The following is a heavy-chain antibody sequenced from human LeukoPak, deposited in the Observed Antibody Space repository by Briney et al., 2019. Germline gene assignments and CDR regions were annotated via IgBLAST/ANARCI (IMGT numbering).Heavy chain of an antibody. CDR2: ISSSGSTI. Sequence: GGSLRLSCAASGFIFSDYYMSWLRQAPGKGGEGVSYISSSGSTIYYEDSVKGRFTISRDNAKNSLSLQMTSLRAEDTAVYYCARGQILPSSGWREHGMDVWGQGTTVTVSS. CDR3: ARGQILPSSGWREHGMDV. D-gene: IGHD6-19*01. CDR1: GFIFSDYY. J-gene: IGHJ6*02. V-gene: IGHV3-11*01.